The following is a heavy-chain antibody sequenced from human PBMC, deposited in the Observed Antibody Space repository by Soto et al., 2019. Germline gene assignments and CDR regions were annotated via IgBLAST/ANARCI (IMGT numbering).Heavy chain of an antibody. V-gene: IGHV1-69*01. CDR1: GGTFSSYA. D-gene: IGHD2-21*02. CDR3: AMGLLGCGGDCYSGEDY. J-gene: IGHJ4*02. CDR2: IIPIFGTA. Sequence: QVQLVQSGAEVKKPGSSVKVSCKASGGTFSSYAISWARQAPGQGLEWMGGIIPIFGTANYAQKFQGRVTITADESTSTAYMELSSLRSEDTAVYYCAMGLLGCGGDCYSGEDYWGQGTLVTVSS.